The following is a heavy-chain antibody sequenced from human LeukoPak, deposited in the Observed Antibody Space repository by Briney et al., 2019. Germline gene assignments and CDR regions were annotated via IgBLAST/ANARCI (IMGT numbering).Heavy chain of an antibody. CDR1: GGSISSGDYY. J-gene: IGHJ4*02. V-gene: IGHV4-30-4*08. CDR2: IYYSGST. Sequence: SXTLSLTCTVSGGSISSGDYYWSWIRQPRGKGLEWIGYIYYSGSTYYNPSLKSRATISVDTSKNQFSLKLSSVTAADTAVYYCARVRAAAGYFDYWGQGTLVTVSS. D-gene: IGHD6-13*01. CDR3: ARVRAAAGYFDY.